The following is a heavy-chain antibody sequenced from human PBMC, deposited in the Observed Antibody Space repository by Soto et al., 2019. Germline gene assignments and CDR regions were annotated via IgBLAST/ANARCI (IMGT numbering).Heavy chain of an antibody. Sequence: PGGSLRLSCAASGFTFSNYAMSWVRQAPGKGLEWVSAISGGGGNTYYADSVKGRFTISRDSSKNTLYLQMNSLRAEDTAVYYCATDLNRVRSRYYFDYWGQGTLVTVSS. CDR3: ATDLNRVRSRYYFDY. V-gene: IGHV3-23*01. J-gene: IGHJ4*02. CDR1: GFTFSNYA. CDR2: ISGGGGNT.